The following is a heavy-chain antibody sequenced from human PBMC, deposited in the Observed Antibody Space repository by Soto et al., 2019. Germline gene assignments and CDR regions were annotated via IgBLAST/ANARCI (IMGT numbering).Heavy chain of an antibody. J-gene: IGHJ2*01. CDR1: GFTFSSYA. Sequence: QVQLVESGGGVVQPGRSLRLSCAASGFTFSSYAMHWVRQAPGKGLEWVAVISYDGSNKYYADSVKGRFTISRDNSKNTLYLQMNSLIAEDTAVYFTTMTTVTTSPYWYFDLWGRGTLVTVSS. D-gene: IGHD4-17*01. CDR2: ISYDGSNK. V-gene: IGHV3-30-3*01. CDR3: TMTTVTTSPYWYFDL.